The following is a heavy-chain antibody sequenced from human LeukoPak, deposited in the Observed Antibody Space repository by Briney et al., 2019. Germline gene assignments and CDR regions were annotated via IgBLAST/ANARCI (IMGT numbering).Heavy chain of an antibody. Sequence: PGRSLRLSCAASGFTFSSYGMHWVRQAPGKGLEWGAVIWYDGSNKYYADSVKGRFTISRDNSKNTLYLQMNSLRAEDTAVYYCARDLWPNTVTTGLAVWGQGTTVTVSS. CDR2: IWYDGSNK. V-gene: IGHV3-33*01. J-gene: IGHJ6*02. CDR1: GFTFSSYG. D-gene: IGHD4-11*01. CDR3: ARDLWPNTVTTGLAV.